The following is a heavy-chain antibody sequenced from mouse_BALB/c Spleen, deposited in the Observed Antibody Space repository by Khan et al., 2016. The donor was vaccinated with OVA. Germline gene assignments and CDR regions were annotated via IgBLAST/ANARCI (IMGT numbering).Heavy chain of an antibody. J-gene: IGHJ4*01. D-gene: IGHD3-3*01. CDR3: AIGVWAHYYTLDY. CDR2: IWGGGST. Sequence: QVQLKQSGPGLVAPSQNLSITCTVSGFSLSDYGVSWIRQTPGKGLEWLGVIWGGGSTYYNSALRSRLSISKDNSKSQVFLKMTSLQSDDSAMFYCAIGVWAHYYTLDYWGQGTSVTVSS. V-gene: IGHV2-6-5*01. CDR1: GFSLSDYG.